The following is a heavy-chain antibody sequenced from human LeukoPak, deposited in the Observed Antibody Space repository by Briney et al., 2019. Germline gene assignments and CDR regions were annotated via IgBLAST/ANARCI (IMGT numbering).Heavy chain of an antibody. V-gene: IGHV3-72*01. CDR2: TRNKANSYTT. Sequence: GGSLRLSCAASGFTFSDHYMDWVRQAPGKGLEWVGRTRNKANSYTTEYAASVKGRFTISRDDSKNSLYLQMNSLKTEDTAVYYCARGEYSSSWYLAFGYWGQGTLVTVSS. CDR3: ARGEYSSSWYLAFGY. D-gene: IGHD6-13*01. J-gene: IGHJ4*02. CDR1: GFTFSDHY.